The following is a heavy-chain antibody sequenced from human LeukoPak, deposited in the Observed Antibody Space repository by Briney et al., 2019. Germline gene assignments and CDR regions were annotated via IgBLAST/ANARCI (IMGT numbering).Heavy chain of an antibody. CDR2: IIPIFGTA. CDR1: GGTFSSYA. V-gene: IGHV1-69*13. CDR3: ARGNDYGGNSYAFDI. D-gene: IGHD4-23*01. J-gene: IGHJ3*02. Sequence: GASVKVSCKASGGTFSSYAISWVRQAPGQGLEWMGGIIPIFGTANYAQKFQGRVTITADESTSTAYMELSSLRSEDTAVYYCARGNDYGGNSYAFDIWGQGTMVTASS.